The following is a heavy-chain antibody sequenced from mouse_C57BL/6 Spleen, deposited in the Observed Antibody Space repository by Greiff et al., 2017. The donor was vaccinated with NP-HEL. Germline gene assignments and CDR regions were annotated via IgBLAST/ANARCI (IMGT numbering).Heavy chain of an antibody. D-gene: IGHD3-1*01. Sequence: QVQLKQSGPELVKPGASVKISCKASGYAFSSSWMNWVKQRPGKGLEWIGRIYPGDGDTNYNGKFKGKATLTADKSSSTAYMQLSSLTSEDSAVYFCARNGLGYFDYWGQGTTLTVSS. CDR1: GYAFSSSW. J-gene: IGHJ2*01. V-gene: IGHV1-82*01. CDR3: ARNGLGYFDY. CDR2: IYPGDGDT.